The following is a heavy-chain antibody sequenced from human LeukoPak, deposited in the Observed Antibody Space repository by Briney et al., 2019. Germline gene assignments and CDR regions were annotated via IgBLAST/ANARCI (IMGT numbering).Heavy chain of an antibody. CDR1: GFTFSNAG. D-gene: IGHD3-10*01. V-gene: IGHV3-66*01. Sequence: GGSLRLSCAAWGFTFSNAGMSGLREAPGKGVEGVSVFYSVGSTYYADSVKGRFTISGDNSKNTVYLQMTRLRAEDTAVYYCARVATMVRVPLDALDIWGQGTMVSVSS. J-gene: IGHJ3*02. CDR3: ARVATMVRVPLDALDI. CDR2: FYSVGST.